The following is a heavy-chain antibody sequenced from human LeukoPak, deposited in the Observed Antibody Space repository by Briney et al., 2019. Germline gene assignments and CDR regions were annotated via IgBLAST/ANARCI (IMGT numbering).Heavy chain of an antibody. CDR3: ARTDSGSPDFDY. Sequence: SETLSLTCTVPGYSISSGYYWGWIRQPPGKGLEWIGSIYHSGSTYYNPSLKSRVTISVDTSKNQFSLKLSSVTAADTAVYYCARTDSGSPDFDYWGQGTLVTVSS. CDR2: IYHSGST. CDR1: GYSISSGYY. J-gene: IGHJ4*02. D-gene: IGHD1-26*01. V-gene: IGHV4-38-2*02.